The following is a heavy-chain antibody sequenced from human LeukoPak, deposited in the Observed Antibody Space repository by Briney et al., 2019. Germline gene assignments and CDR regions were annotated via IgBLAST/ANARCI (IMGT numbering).Heavy chain of an antibody. J-gene: IGHJ6*03. CDR1: GGSISSYY. CDR2: IYYSGST. Sequence: PSETLSLTCTVSGGSISSYYWSWIRQPPGKGLEWIGYIYYSGSTNYNPSLKSRVTISVDTSKNQFSLKLSSVTAADTAVYYCARVRRTIFGVVSRHYYYYMDVWGKGTTVTVSS. V-gene: IGHV4-59*12. D-gene: IGHD3-3*01. CDR3: ARVRRTIFGVVSRHYYYYMDV.